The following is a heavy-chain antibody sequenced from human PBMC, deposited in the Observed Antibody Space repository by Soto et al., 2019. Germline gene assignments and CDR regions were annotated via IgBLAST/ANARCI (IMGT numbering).Heavy chain of an antibody. CDR3: ARDPAPIGWYDY. D-gene: IGHD6-19*01. J-gene: IGHJ4*02. V-gene: IGHV3-74*03. Sequence: WGSLRLSCAASGFTFINYWIHWVRQSPGKGLVWVSRINSDGSSTMYADSVKGRFTIFRDNAKNTLYLQMNSLRAEDTAVYYCARDPAPIGWYDYWGQGILVTV. CDR1: GFTFINYW. CDR2: INSDGSST.